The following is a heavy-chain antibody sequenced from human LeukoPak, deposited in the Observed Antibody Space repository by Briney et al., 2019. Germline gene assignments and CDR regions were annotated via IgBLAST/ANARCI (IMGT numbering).Heavy chain of an antibody. CDR3: ARGVPTYDILTGTTDYYYGMDV. Sequence: PGGSLRLSCAASGFTFSSYGMHWVRQAPGKGLEWVAVISNDGSNKYYADSVKGRFTISRDNSKNTLDLQMNSLRAEDTAVYYCARGVPTYDILTGTTDYYYGMDVWGQGTTVTVSS. CDR1: GFTFSSYG. J-gene: IGHJ6*02. V-gene: IGHV3-30*03. CDR2: ISNDGSNK. D-gene: IGHD3-9*01.